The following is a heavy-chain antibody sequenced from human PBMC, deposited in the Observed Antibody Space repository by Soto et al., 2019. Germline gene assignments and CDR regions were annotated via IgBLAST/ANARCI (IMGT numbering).Heavy chain of an antibody. Sequence: PSETLSLTCTVSGGSISSSSYYWGWIRQPPGKGLEWIGSIYYSGSTYYNPSLKSRVTIPVDTSKNQFSLKLSSVTAADTAVYYCASYFSGEMATIFPALFDYWGQGTLVTVSS. D-gene: IGHD5-12*01. CDR3: ASYFSGEMATIFPALFDY. V-gene: IGHV4-39*01. CDR2: IYYSGST. CDR1: GGSISSSSYY. J-gene: IGHJ4*02.